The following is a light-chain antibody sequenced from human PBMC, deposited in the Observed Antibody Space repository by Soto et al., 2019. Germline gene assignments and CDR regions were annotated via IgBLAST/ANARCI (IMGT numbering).Light chain of an antibody. Sequence: EIVMTQSPAILSVSPGERATLSCRASESISSNLAWYQQKPGQAPRLLIYGASTRATGVPARISGSGSGTEFTLTISSLQSEDFAIYYCQQYNNWPLYTFGQGTKVDIK. V-gene: IGKV3-15*01. CDR1: ESISSN. J-gene: IGKJ2*01. CDR2: GAS. CDR3: QQYNNWPLYT.